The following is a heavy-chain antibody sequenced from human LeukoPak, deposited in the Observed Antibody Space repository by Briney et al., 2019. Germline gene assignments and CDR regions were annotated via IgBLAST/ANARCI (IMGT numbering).Heavy chain of an antibody. D-gene: IGHD3-10*01. CDR1: ADSIGSFY. CDR2: ISYSGDT. V-gene: IGHV4-59*12. CDR3: ARLSGYYGSGRQFDP. J-gene: IGHJ5*02. Sequence: SETLSLTCSVSADSIGSFYWSWLRQPPGKQLEWIGHISYSGDTNYTPSLKSRVTISVDRSKNQFSLKLSSVTAADTAVYYCARLSGYYGSGRQFDPWGQGTLVTVSS.